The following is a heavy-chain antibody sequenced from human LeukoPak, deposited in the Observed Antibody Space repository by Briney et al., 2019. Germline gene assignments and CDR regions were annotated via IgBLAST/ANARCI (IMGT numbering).Heavy chain of an antibody. CDR2: ISGSGGST. D-gene: IGHD6-13*01. CDR1: GFTFSSYA. CDR3: ARDKTLRIAAAGTLPTVFDY. J-gene: IGHJ4*02. Sequence: GGSLRLSCAASGFTFSSYAMSWVRQAPGKGLEWVSVISGSGGSTYYADSVKGRFTISRDNSKNTLYLQMNSLRAEDTAVYYCARDKTLRIAAAGTLPTVFDYWGQGTLVTVSS. V-gene: IGHV3-23*01.